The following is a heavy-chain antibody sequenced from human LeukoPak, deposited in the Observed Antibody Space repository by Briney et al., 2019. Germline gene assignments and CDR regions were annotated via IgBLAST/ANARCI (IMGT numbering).Heavy chain of an antibody. V-gene: IGHV1-46*01. J-gene: IGHJ5*02. Sequence: ASVKVSCKASGYTFTSYYMHWVRQAPGQGLEWMGIINPSDGSTSYAQKFQGRVTMTRDTSTSTVYMELSSLRSEDTAVYYCARAPSLLNWFDPWGQGTLVTVSS. CDR2: INPSDGST. CDR1: GYTFTSYY. CDR3: ARAPSLLNWFDP.